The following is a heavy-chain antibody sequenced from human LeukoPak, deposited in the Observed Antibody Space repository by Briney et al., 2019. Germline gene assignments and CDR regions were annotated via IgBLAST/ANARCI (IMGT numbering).Heavy chain of an antibody. V-gene: IGHV1-46*01. CDR1: GYTFTSYY. CDR2: INPSGGST. CDR3: ASVSYGYSCPDY. Sequence: ASVKVSCKASGYTFTSYYMHWVRQALGQGLEWMGIINPSGGSTSYAQKFQGRVTMTRDTSTSTVYMELSSLRSEDTAVYYCASVSYGYSCPDYWGQGTLVTVSS. J-gene: IGHJ4*02. D-gene: IGHD5-18*01.